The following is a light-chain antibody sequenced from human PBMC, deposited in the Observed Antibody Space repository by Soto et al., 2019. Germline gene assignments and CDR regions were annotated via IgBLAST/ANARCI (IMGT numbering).Light chain of an antibody. CDR2: RNN. J-gene: IGLJ2*01. CDR3: TAWDSTLRGPL. Sequence: QPVLTQPPSASVTPGQRVTISCSGSSSNIGINYVYWYQQLPGTAPKLLIYRNNQRPSGVPDRFSGSKSGPSASLAISGVRSEDEADYYCTAWDSTLRGPLFGGGTQLTVL. V-gene: IGLV1-47*01. CDR1: SSNIGINY.